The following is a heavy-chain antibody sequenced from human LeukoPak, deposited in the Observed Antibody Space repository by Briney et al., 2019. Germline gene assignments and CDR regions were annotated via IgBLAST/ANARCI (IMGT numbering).Heavy chain of an antibody. CDR3: ARVTTIFGVVTDY. CDR1: GGSISSYY. Sequence: SETLSLTCTVSGGSISSYYWSWIRQPPGKGLEWIGYIYTSGSTNYNPSLKSRVTISVDTSKNQFSLKLSSVTAADTAVYYCARVTTIFGVVTDYWGQGTLVTVSS. J-gene: IGHJ4*02. CDR2: IYTSGST. D-gene: IGHD3-3*01. V-gene: IGHV4-4*09.